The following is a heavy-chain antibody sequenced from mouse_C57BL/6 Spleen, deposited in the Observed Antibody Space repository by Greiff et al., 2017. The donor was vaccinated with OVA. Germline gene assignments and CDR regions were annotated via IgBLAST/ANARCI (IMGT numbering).Heavy chain of an antibody. J-gene: IGHJ4*01. V-gene: IGHV1-64*01. CDR2: IHPNSGST. Sequence: VQLQQSGAELVKPGASVKLSCKASGYTFTSYWMHWVKQRPGQGLEWIGMIHPNSGSTNYNEKFKSKATLTVDKSSSTAYMQLSSLTSEDSAVYYCARRGLRRTFYYAMDYWGQGTSVTVSS. CDR1: GYTFTSYW. CDR3: ARRGLRRTFYYAMDY. D-gene: IGHD2-4*01.